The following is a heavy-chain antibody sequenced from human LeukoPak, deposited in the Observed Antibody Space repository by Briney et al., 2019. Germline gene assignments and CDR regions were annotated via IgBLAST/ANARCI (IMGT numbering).Heavy chain of an antibody. J-gene: IGHJ4*02. V-gene: IGHV1-2*02. CDR1: GYTFTGYY. CDR3: ARDFGMNIVVVPSVFDY. D-gene: IGHD2-2*01. Sequence: GASVKVSCKASGYTFTGYYMHWVRQAPGQGLEWMGWINPNSGGTNYAQKFQGRVTMTRDTSISTAYMELSRLTSDDTAVYYCARDFGMNIVVVPSVFDYWGQGTLVTVSS. CDR2: INPNSGGT.